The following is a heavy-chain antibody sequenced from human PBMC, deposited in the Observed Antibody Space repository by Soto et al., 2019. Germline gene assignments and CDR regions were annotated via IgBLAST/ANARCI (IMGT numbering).Heavy chain of an antibody. J-gene: IGHJ6*02. Sequence: GGSLRLSCAASGFTFSSYGMHWVRQAPGKGLEWVAVISYDGSNKYYADSVKGRFTISRDNSKNTLYLQMNSLRAEDTAVYYCAKSHSSSWYMSYYYYYGMDVWGQGTTVTVSS. CDR2: ISYDGSNK. D-gene: IGHD6-13*01. CDR3: AKSHSSSWYMSYYYYYGMDV. V-gene: IGHV3-30*18. CDR1: GFTFSSYG.